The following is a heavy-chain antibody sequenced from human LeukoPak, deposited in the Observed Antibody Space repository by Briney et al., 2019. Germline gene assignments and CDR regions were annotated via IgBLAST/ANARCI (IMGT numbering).Heavy chain of an antibody. V-gene: IGHV3-48*02. CDR1: GFTFSSYS. J-gene: IGHJ4*02. Sequence: GGSLSLSCAASGFTFSSYSMNWVRQAQGKVLEYISYISSSSTIYYADSVKGRFTISRDNTKNSLYLQMNSLRDEDTAVYYCARASGSHFDYWGQGTLVTVSS. D-gene: IGHD5-12*01. CDR3: ARASGSHFDY. CDR2: ISSSSTI.